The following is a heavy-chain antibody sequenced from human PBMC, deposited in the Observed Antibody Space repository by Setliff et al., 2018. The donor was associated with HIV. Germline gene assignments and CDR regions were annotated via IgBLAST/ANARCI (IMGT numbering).Heavy chain of an antibody. J-gene: IGHJ4*02. CDR1: GDSISSGGFY. D-gene: IGHD3-9*01. V-gene: IGHV4-61*09. CDR3: ARGSRAISGYGAFDY. CDR2: IYIGGST. Sequence: SETLSLTCTVSGDSISSGGFYWTWIRQPAGKGLECIGHIYIGGSTNSHPSLESRLAISADTSKNQFSLKLNSVTAADTAVYYCARGSRAISGYGAFDYWGRGILVTVSS.